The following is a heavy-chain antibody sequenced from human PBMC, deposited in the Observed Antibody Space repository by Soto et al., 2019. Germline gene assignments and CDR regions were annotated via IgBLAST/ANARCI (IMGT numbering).Heavy chain of an antibody. J-gene: IGHJ6*02. CDR2: ITSTGGDT. CDR3: TKASSDRHHMDV. CDR1: GFTFSNFV. V-gene: IGHV3-23*01. Sequence: PGGSLRLSWAPSGFTFSNFVMRWVRQTPGKGLEWVSTITSTGGDTYYTDSVKGRFTISRDNSKNTLYLQMSSLRAEHTALYYCTKASSDRHHMDVWGQGTTVTVSS.